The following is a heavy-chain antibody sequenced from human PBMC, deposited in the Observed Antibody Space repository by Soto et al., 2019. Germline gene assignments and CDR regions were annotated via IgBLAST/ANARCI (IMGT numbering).Heavy chain of an antibody. V-gene: IGHV3-33*01. CDR1: GFTFSSYG. D-gene: IGHD3-16*02. Sequence: QVQLVESGGGVVQPGRSLRLSCAASGFTFSSYGMHWVRQAPGKGLEWVAVIWYDGSNKHYADSVKGRFTISRDNSKNTLYLQMNSLRAEDTAVYYCAREQPRYVWGSYRSGTQDGNIDYWGQRTLVTVSS. J-gene: IGHJ4*02. CDR3: AREQPRYVWGSYRSGTQDGNIDY. CDR2: IWYDGSNK.